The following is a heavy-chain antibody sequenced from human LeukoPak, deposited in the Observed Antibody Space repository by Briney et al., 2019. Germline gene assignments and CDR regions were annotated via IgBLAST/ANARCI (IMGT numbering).Heavy chain of an antibody. D-gene: IGHD3-22*01. V-gene: IGHV1-46*01. CDR2: INPNPSGGST. J-gene: IGHJ4*02. CDR3: ARGVTSYYDSSGYFDY. Sequence: ASVKVSYKASGYTFTSYYMHWVRQAPGQGLEWVAIINPNPSGGSTSYAQKFQGRVTMTRDMSTSTVYMEVSSLRSEDTAVYYCARGVTSYYDSSGYFDYWGQGTLVTVSS. CDR1: GYTFTSYY.